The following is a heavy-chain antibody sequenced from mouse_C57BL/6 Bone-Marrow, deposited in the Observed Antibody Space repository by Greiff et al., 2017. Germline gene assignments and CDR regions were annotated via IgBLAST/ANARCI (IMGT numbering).Heavy chain of an antibody. V-gene: IGHV1-81*01. CDR2: IYPRSGNT. Sequence: QVQLKQSGAELARPGASVKLSCKASGYTFTSYGISWVKQRTGQGLEWIGEIYPRSGNTYYNEKFKGKATLTADKSSSTAYMELRSLTSEDSAVYFCASHYYGRAYWGQGTLVTVSA. CDR3: ASHYYGRAY. D-gene: IGHD1-1*01. J-gene: IGHJ3*01. CDR1: GYTFTSYG.